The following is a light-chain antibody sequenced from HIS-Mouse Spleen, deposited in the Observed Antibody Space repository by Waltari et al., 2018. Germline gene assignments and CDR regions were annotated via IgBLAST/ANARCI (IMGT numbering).Light chain of an antibody. J-gene: IGLJ3*02. CDR1: SSDVGSYNL. V-gene: IGLV2-23*01. CDR2: EGS. CDR3: CSYAGSSTWV. Sequence: QSALTQPASVSGSPGQSITISCTGTSSDVGSYNLVSWYQQHPGKAPKLMIYEGSKRPSVVSTRFSGSKSGNTASLTSSGLQAEDEADYYCCSYAGSSTWVFGGGTKLTVL.